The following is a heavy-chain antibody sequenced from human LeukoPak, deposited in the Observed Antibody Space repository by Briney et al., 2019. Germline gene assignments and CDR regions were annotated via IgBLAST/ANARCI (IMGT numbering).Heavy chain of an antibody. CDR1: GFTFSSYS. Sequence: PGGSLRLFCAASGFTFSSYSMNWVRQAPGKGLEWVSYISSSSSTIYYADSVKGRFTISRDNAKNSLYLQMNSLRAEDTAVYYCASNILGIAAAGFDYWGQGTLVTVSS. D-gene: IGHD6-13*01. CDR2: ISSSSSTI. J-gene: IGHJ4*02. V-gene: IGHV3-48*01. CDR3: ASNILGIAAAGFDY.